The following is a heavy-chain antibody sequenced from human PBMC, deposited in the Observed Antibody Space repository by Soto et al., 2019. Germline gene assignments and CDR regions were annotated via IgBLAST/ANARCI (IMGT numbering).Heavy chain of an antibody. D-gene: IGHD2-15*01. CDR2: IYWDDDK. V-gene: IGHV2-5*02. CDR3: AHAMLFCTGGRCSTDFDS. J-gene: IGHJ4*02. CDR1: GFSLSTHGVA. Sequence: QITLKESGPTLVKPTQTLTLTCTFSGFSLSTHGVAVGWIRQPAGKALEWLALIYWDDDKYYSASLNSRLTITKDTSKNQVVLTMINMDPVDTATYSCAHAMLFCTGGRCSTDFDSWGQGTLVTVSS.